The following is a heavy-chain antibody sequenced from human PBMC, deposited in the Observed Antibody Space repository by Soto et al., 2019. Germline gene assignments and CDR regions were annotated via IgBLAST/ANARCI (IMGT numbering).Heavy chain of an antibody. J-gene: IGHJ5*02. CDR2: IYHSGST. V-gene: IGHV4-4*02. CDR1: GGSLSSSNW. D-gene: IGHD3-10*01. Sequence: QVQLQESGPGLVKPSGTLSLTCAVSGGSLSSSNWWTWVRQPRGKGLEWIGEIYHSGSTDYNPSLKSRVTISEDKSNNQFSLKLTSVTAADTAVYYCARGQAGSGSWNWFDPWGQGTLVIVSS. CDR3: ARGQAGSGSWNWFDP.